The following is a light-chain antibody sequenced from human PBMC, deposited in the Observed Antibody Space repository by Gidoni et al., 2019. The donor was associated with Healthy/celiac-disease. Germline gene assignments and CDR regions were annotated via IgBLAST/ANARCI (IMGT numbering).Light chain of an antibody. V-gene: IGKV3-20*01. CDR3: QQYGSSPT. Sequence: ETVLTQSPGTLSLSPGERATLSCRASQSVSSSYLAWYQQKPGQAPRLLSNGASSRATGIPDRFSGSGSGTDFTLTISRLEPEDFAVYYCQQYGSSPTFGQGTRLEIK. CDR2: GAS. CDR1: QSVSSSY. J-gene: IGKJ5*01.